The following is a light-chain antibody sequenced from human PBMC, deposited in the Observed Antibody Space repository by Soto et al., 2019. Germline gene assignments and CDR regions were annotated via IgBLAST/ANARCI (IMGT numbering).Light chain of an antibody. J-gene: IGKJ4*01. CDR2: AAS. CDR3: QQYGTSPPLT. Sequence: EIVLTQSPVTLSLSPGERATLSCRASRSFASSYLGWYQQKPGQAPRLLIYAASTRATGIPDRFSGSGSATDFTLTISRLEPEDFAVYYCQQYGTSPPLTFGAGTRVEV. CDR1: RSFASSY. V-gene: IGKV3-20*01.